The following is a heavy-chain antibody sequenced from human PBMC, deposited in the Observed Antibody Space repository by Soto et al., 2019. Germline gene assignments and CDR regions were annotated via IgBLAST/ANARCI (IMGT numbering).Heavy chain of an antibody. CDR3: ARHWAHPDYYDF. J-gene: IGHJ4*02. CDR1: GGSISSSSYY. CDR2: IYYSGST. Sequence: SETLSLTCTVSGGSISSSSYYWGWIRQPPGKGLEWIGSIYYSGSTYYNPSLKSRVTISVDTSKNQFSLKLSSVTAADTAVYYCARHWAHPDYYDFWGQGTLVTVSS. D-gene: IGHD3-16*01. V-gene: IGHV4-39*01.